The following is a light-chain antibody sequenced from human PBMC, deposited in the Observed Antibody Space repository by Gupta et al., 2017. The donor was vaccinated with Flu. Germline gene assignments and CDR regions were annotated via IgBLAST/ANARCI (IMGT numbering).Light chain of an antibody. CDR2: GAS. CDR1: QSVSITY. Sequence: EIVFTQSPGTLSLSPGKRATLSCRAGQSVSITYLAWYQQKPGQAPRLLIYGASSRATGIPERFSGSGSGTDFTLTISRLETEDFAVYYCQQYGSSPQTFGQWTKVEIK. V-gene: IGKV3-20*01. CDR3: QQYGSSPQT. J-gene: IGKJ1*01.